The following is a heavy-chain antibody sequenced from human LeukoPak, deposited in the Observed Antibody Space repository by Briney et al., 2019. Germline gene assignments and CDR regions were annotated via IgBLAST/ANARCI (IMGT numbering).Heavy chain of an antibody. D-gene: IGHD3-22*01. V-gene: IGHV3-23*01. J-gene: IGHJ2*01. CDR1: GSTFSNYD. CDR3: AKVGEQNSSGYYFRYFDL. Sequence: GGSLRLSCAASGSTFSNYDMSWVRQAPGKGLEWVSGISGSGGYTYYADSVKGRFTISRDNFKNTLYLQMNSLRAEDTAVYYCAKVGEQNSSGYYFRYFDLWGRGTLVTVSS. CDR2: ISGSGGYT.